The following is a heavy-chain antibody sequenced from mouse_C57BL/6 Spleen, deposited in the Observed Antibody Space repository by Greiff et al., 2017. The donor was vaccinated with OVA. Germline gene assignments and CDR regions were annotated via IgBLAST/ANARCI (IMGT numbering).Heavy chain of an antibody. CDR1: GYTFTSYW. V-gene: IGHV1-61*01. CDR3: ARGYYGNYCDY. J-gene: IGHJ2*01. D-gene: IGHD2-1*01. Sequence: QVHVKQPGAELVRPGSSVKLSCKASGYTFTSYWMDWVKQRPGQGLEWIGNIYPSDSETHYNQKFKDKATLTVDKSSSTAYMQLSSLTSEDSAVYDCARGYYGNYCDYWGQGTTLTVSS. CDR2: IYPSDSET.